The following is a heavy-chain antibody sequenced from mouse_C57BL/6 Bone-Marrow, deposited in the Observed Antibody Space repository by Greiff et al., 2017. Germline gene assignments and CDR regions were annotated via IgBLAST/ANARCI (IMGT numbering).Heavy chain of an antibody. J-gene: IGHJ2*01. D-gene: IGHD1-1*01. Sequence: EVMLVESGPELVKPGASVKISCKASGYSFTGYYMNWVKQSPEKSLEWIGEINPSTGGTTYNQKFKAKATLTVDKSSSTAYMQLKSLTSEDSAVYYCARSPPFTTVVASFDYWGQGTTLTVSS. CDR2: INPSTGGT. CDR3: ARSPPFTTVVASFDY. CDR1: GYSFTGYY. V-gene: IGHV1-42*01.